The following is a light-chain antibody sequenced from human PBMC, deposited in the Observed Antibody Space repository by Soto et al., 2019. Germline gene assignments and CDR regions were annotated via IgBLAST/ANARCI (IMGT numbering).Light chain of an antibody. CDR2: DAS. J-gene: IGKJ5*01. V-gene: IGKV3-11*01. CDR3: QQRSNWPLIT. CDR1: QSVSSY. Sequence: RQSVSSYLAWYQQKPGQAPRLLIYDASNRATGIPARFSGSGSGTDFTLTISSLEPEDFAVYYCQQRSNWPLITFGQGTRLEIK.